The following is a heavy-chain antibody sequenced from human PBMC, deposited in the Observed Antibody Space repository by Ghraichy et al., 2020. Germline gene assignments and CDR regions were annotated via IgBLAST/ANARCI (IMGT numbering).Heavy chain of an antibody. J-gene: IGHJ4*02. V-gene: IGHV3-30*02. D-gene: IGHD3-22*01. CDR3: AKLKYGWDSSGFGIDY. Sequence: GGSLRLSCAVSGFTFNDFGMQWVRQTPGKRLEWVAFLTYDGTNKYYADSVKGRFTISGDKSKNTLDLEMNSLRAEDTAVYYCAKLKYGWDSSGFGIDYWGQGTLVTVSS. CDR1: GFTFNDFG. CDR2: LTYDGTNK.